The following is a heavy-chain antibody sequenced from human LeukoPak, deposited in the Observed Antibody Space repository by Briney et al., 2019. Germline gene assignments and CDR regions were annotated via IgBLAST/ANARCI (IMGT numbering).Heavy chain of an antibody. CDR2: INAGNGNT. D-gene: IGHD4-23*01. CDR1: GYTFTSYA. J-gene: IGHJ2*01. CDR3: ARVSDYGGNSRTLGYFDL. Sequence: ASVKVSCKASGYTFTSYAMHWVRQAPGQRLEWMGWINAGNGNTKYSQKFQGRVTITRDTSASTAYMELSSLRSEDTAVYYCARVSDYGGNSRTLGYFDLWGRGTLVTVSS. V-gene: IGHV1-3*01.